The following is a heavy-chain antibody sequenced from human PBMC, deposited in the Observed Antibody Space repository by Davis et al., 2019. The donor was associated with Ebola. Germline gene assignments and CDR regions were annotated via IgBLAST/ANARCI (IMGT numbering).Heavy chain of an antibody. Sequence: GESLKISCQASGYSFIYYWIGWVRQMPGKGLEWMGIIYPGDSDTRYSPSFQGQVTMSADKSINTAYLQWSSLQASDTAIYYCARVGSLRALDGGFDSWGQGTLVTVSS. CDR1: GYSFIYYW. CDR3: ARVGSLRALDGGFDS. D-gene: IGHD5-24*01. V-gene: IGHV5-51*01. J-gene: IGHJ4*02. CDR2: IYPGDSDT.